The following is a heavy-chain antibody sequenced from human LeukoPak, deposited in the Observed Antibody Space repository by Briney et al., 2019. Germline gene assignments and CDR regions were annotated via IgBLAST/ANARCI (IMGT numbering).Heavy chain of an antibody. CDR3: ARVPHVLRYFDWLPDGVFDY. V-gene: IGHV3-48*03. Sequence: GGSLRLSCAASGFIFSSYEMNWVRQAPGKGLEWVSYISSSGSTIYYADSVNGRFTISRDNAKNSLYLQMNSLRAEDTAVYYCARVPHVLRYFDWLPDGVFDYWGQGTLVTVSS. CDR1: GFIFSSYE. J-gene: IGHJ4*02. D-gene: IGHD3-9*01. CDR2: ISSSGSTI.